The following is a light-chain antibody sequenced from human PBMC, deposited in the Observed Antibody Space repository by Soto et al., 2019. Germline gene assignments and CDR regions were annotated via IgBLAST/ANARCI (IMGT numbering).Light chain of an antibody. V-gene: IGLV2-14*01. CDR1: SSDFGGYNY. Sequence: QSALAQPASVSGSPGQSITISCTGTSSDFGGYNYVSWYQQYPGKAPKLMIYEVSNRPSGVSNRFSGSKSGNTASLTISGLQAEDEADYYCCSYTNTNSRVFGGGTKVTVL. CDR2: EVS. CDR3: CSYTNTNSRV. J-gene: IGLJ3*02.